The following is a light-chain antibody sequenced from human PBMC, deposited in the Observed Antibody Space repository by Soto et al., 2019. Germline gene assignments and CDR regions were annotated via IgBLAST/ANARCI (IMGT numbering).Light chain of an antibody. V-gene: IGKV3-20*01. J-gene: IGKJ2*01. CDR3: QQYGGSSYT. CDR1: QSVSSSY. CDR2: GAS. Sequence: EIVLTQSPGTLSLSPGERATLSCRASQSVSSSYLAWYQQKPGQAPRLLIFGASSRATDIPDRFSGSGSGTDFTLTISRLEPVDFAVYYCQQYGGSSYTFGQGTKLQIK.